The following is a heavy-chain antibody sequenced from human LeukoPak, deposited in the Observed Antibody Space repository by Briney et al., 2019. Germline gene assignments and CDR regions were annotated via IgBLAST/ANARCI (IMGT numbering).Heavy chain of an antibody. J-gene: IGHJ4*02. D-gene: IGHD2-2*02. CDR1: GGSISSYY. CDR2: IYYSRST. Sequence: SETLSLTCTVSGGSISSYYWSWIRQPPGKGLEWIGYIYYSRSTNYNPSLKSRVTISVDTSKNQFSLKLSSVTAADTAVYYCARGTRDVVVPAAVPFDYWGQGTLVTVSS. CDR3: ARGTRDVVVPAAVPFDY. V-gene: IGHV4-59*01.